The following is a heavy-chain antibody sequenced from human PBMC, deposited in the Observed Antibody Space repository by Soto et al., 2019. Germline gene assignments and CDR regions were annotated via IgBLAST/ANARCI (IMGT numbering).Heavy chain of an antibody. CDR3: VRDGTKNLRDWFDP. Sequence: KPSETLSLTCTVSGASISGFYWSWIRKSAGKGLEWIGRIYATGTTDYNPSLKSRVMMSVDTSKKQFSLKLRTVTAADTAVYYCVRDGTKNLRDWFDPWGQGISVTVSS. J-gene: IGHJ5*02. D-gene: IGHD1-1*01. CDR1: GASISGFY. CDR2: IYATGTT. V-gene: IGHV4-4*07.